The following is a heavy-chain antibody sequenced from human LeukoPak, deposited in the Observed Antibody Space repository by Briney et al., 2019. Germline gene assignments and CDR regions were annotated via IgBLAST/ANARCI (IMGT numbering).Heavy chain of an antibody. Sequence: GGSLRLSCAASGFTFSNYAMNWVRQAPGKGLEWVSTIINSGGSTYYADSVKDRFTISRDSSKNTLYLQMNSLRDEDTAVYYCARDIYGDYGGLDYWGQGTLVTVSS. V-gene: IGHV3-23*01. CDR3: ARDIYGDYGGLDY. D-gene: IGHD4-17*01. CDR2: IINSGGST. CDR1: GFTFSNYA. J-gene: IGHJ4*02.